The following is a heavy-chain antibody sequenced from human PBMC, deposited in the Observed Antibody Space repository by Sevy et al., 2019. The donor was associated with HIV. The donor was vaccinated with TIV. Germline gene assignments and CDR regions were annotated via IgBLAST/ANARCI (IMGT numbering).Heavy chain of an antibody. V-gene: IGHV1-18*04. Sequence: ASVKVSCKASGYTFTSYGISWVRQAPGQGLEWMGWISAYNGNTNYAQKLQGRVTMTTDTSTSTAYMELRSLRSDDTAVYYCARDKPLWFGEVLVFFDYRGQGTLVTVSS. CDR1: GYTFTSYG. D-gene: IGHD3-10*01. CDR2: ISAYNGNT. CDR3: ARDKPLWFGEVLVFFDY. J-gene: IGHJ4*02.